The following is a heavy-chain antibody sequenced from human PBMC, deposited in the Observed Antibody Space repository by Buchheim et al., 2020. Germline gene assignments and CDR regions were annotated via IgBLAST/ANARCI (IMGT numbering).Heavy chain of an antibody. CDR2: ISYDGTNQ. Sequence: QVQLVESGGAVVQPGRSLRLSCAASGFPFSSYSIHWVRQALGKGLEWVAVISYDGTNQYYAESVRGRFTISRDNSKNTLYLQMNSLRVEDTAVYFCARGNRQNWFDPWGQGTL. J-gene: IGHJ5*02. CDR1: GFPFSSYS. V-gene: IGHV3-30-3*01. CDR3: ARGNRQNWFDP. D-gene: IGHD1-14*01.